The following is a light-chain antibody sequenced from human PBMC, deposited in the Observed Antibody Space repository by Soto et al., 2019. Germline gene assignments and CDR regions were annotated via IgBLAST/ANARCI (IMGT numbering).Light chain of an antibody. CDR2: EVS. J-gene: IGLJ1*01. CDR1: SSDVGGYNY. Sequence: ALTQPPSASGSPGQSVTISCTGTSSDVGGYNYVSWYQQHPGKAPKLMIYEVSKRPSGVPDRFSGSKSGNTASLSVSGLQAEDEADYYCSSYAGSNNLYVFGTGTKLTVL. V-gene: IGLV2-8*01. CDR3: SSYAGSNNLYV.